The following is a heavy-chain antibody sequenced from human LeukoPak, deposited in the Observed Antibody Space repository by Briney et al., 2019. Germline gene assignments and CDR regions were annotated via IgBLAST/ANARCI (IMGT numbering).Heavy chain of an antibody. CDR2: ISYSGST. CDR3: ARGTYYYYDSSGYLFWFDP. V-gene: IGHV4-39*07. Sequence: SETLSLTCTVSGGSISSSSYYWGWIRQPPGTGLEWIGSISYSGSTYYNPSLKSRVTISIDTSKNQFSLKLSSVTAADTAVYYCARGTYYYYDSSGYLFWFDPWGPGTLVTVSS. D-gene: IGHD3-22*01. J-gene: IGHJ5*02. CDR1: GGSISSSSYY.